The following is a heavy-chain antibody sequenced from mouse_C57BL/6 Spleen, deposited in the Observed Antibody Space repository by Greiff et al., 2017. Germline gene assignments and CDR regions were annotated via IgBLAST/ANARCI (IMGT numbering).Heavy chain of an antibody. J-gene: IGHJ3*01. Sequence: VQLQQSVAELVRPGASVKLSCTASGFNFKNTYMHWVKQRPEQGLEWVGRIDPANGNTKYAPKFPGKATITADTSSNTAYLQLSSLTSEDTAIYYCASTLVRGWFAYWGQGTLVTVSA. V-gene: IGHV14-3*01. CDR3: ASTLVRGWFAY. CDR2: IDPANGNT. D-gene: IGHD1-1*01. CDR1: GFNFKNTY.